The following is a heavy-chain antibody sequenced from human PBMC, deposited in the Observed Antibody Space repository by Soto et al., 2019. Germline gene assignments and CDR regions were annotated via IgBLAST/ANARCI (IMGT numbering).Heavy chain of an antibody. CDR2: IYYSGST. V-gene: IGHV4-30-4*01. J-gene: IGHJ6*02. CDR1: GGSISSGDYY. CDR3: ARDRTMVRGVIPLDV. D-gene: IGHD3-10*01. Sequence: SETLSLTCTVSGGSISSGDYYWSWIRQSPGKGLEWIGYIYYSGSTYYNPSLKSRVTISVDTSKNQFSLKLSPVTAADTAVYYCARDRTMVRGVIPLDVWGQGTTVTVSS.